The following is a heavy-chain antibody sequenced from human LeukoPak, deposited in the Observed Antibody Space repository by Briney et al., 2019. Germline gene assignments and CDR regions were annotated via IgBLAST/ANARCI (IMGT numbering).Heavy chain of an antibody. Sequence: GGSLRLSFAVPAFTLRYYIVASVRRAPGKGLEWVSSINAGGDITFYADSVKGRFRVSRDNSKNTLYLQMDSLRGDDTGIYYCATRRMTEMLGNPWYGLLDYWGQGTQVTVSS. CDR2: INAGGDIT. CDR3: ATRRMTEMLGNPWYGLLDY. D-gene: IGHD4-23*01. J-gene: IGHJ4*02. V-gene: IGHV3-23*01. CDR1: AFTLRYYI.